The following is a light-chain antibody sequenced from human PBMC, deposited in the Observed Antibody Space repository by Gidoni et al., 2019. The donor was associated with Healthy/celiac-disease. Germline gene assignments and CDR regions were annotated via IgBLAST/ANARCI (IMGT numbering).Light chain of an antibody. CDR3: QQYGSSPPYT. Sequence: EPVLTQSPGTLSLSPAERATLSCRGSQSVSSSYLAWYQQKHGQAPRLLIYGASSRATGIPDRFSGSGSGTDFTLTISRLEPEEFAVYYCQQYGSSPPYTFGQGTKLEIK. J-gene: IGKJ2*01. V-gene: IGKV3-20*01. CDR2: GAS. CDR1: QSVSSSY.